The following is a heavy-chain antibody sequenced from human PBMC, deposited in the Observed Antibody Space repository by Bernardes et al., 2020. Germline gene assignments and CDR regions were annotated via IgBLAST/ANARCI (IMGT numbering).Heavy chain of an antibody. D-gene: IGHD5-18*01. J-gene: IGHJ6*02. CDR1: GFTFSNYW. CDR3: ARGGIVGYKYGWRYYYAMDV. CDR2: IKQDGSEK. Sequence: GGSLRLSCAASGFTFSNYWMSWVRQAPGKGLEWLANIKQDGSEKYYVDSLKGRFTISRDNAKNSLFLQMNRLRAEDTAVYYCARGGIVGYKYGWRYYYAMDVWGQGTTVTVSS. V-gene: IGHV3-7*01.